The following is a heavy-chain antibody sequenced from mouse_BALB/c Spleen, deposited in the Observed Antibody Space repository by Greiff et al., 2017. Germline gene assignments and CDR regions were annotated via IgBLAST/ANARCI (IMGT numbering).Heavy chain of an antibody. Sequence: VKVVESGPGLVAPSQSLSITCTVSGFSLTGYGVNWVRQPPGKGLEWLGMIWGDGSTDYNSALKSRLSISKDNSKSQVFLKMNSLQTDDTARYYCARDYYYGSSFYAMDYWGQGTSVTVSS. J-gene: IGHJ4*01. CDR2: IWGDGST. D-gene: IGHD1-1*01. V-gene: IGHV2-6-7*01. CDR3: ARDYYYGSSFYAMDY. CDR1: GFSLTGYG.